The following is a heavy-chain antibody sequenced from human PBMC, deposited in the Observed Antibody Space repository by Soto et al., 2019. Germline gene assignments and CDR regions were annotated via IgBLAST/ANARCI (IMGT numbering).Heavy chain of an antibody. V-gene: IGHV1-46*01. CDR3: ARISNSLPDY. Sequence: QVQLVQSGAEVKKPGASVKVSCKASGYIFTNYHIHWVRQAPGQGLEWMGIINPGRGSTTYAHKFQGRVTMTRDTSTSTVYMELDSLRSDDTAVYFCARISNSLPDYWGQGTLVTVSS. D-gene: IGHD1-1*01. CDR1: GYIFTNYH. J-gene: IGHJ4*02. CDR2: INPGRGST.